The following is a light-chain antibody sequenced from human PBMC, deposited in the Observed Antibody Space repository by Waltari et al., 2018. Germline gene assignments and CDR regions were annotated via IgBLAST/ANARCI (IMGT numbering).Light chain of an antibody. Sequence: EIVLTQSPATLSLSPGERATRSCRASQSVSNYLAWYQHKPGQAPRLLIYDSSNRATDIPGRFSGSGSGTDFTLTISSLEPEDFAVYYCQQRYSWITFGGGTKVEIK. V-gene: IGKV3-11*01. J-gene: IGKJ4*01. CDR3: QQRYSWIT. CDR1: QSVSNY. CDR2: DSS.